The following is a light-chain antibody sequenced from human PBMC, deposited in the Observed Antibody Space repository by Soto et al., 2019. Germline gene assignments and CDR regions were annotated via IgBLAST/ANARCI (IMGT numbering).Light chain of an antibody. CDR2: GNT. CDR3: QSYDISLSVSVV. CDR1: SSNIGAGYD. V-gene: IGLV1-40*01. Sequence: QSVLTQPPSVSGAPGQRVTISCTGSSSNIGAGYDVQWYQQLPGAAPRLLIFGNTNRPSGVPDRFSGSRSGTSASLAISGLQAECEADYYCQSYDISLSVSVVFGGGTKLTVL. J-gene: IGLJ2*01.